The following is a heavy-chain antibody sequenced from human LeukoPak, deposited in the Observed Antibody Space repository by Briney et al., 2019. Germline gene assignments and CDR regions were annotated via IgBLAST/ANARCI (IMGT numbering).Heavy chain of an antibody. J-gene: IGHJ3*02. CDR2: TSYDGSNK. Sequence: GGSLRLSCAASGFSFSIYAMHWVRQAPGKGLEWVAITSYDGSNKYYAESVKGRFTISRDNAKNSLYLQMNSLRAEDTAVYYCARDMGGAFDIWGQGTMVTVSS. D-gene: IGHD1-26*01. CDR3: ARDMGGAFDI. V-gene: IGHV3-30*04. CDR1: GFSFSIYA.